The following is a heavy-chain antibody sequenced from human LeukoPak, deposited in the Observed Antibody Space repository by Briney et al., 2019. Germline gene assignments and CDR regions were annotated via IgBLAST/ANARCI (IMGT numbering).Heavy chain of an antibody. V-gene: IGHV3-23*01. J-gene: IGHJ4*02. CDR2: ISVDGETA. CDR3: AQGYLSGWYPH. CDR1: GFSVSTSG. Sequence: GGSLRLSCTVSGFSVSTSGMSWVRQAPGEGLELVPAISVDGETALYADSVKGRFIISRDNSKNTLFLQMSSLRAEDTAVYYCAQGYLSGWYPHWGQGSLVSVSS. D-gene: IGHD6-19*01.